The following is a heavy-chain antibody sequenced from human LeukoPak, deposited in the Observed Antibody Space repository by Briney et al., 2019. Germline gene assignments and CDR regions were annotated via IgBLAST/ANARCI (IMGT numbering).Heavy chain of an antibody. V-gene: IGHV3-21*01. CDR1: GFTFSSYS. CDR3: ACGYSYGYPSFDY. Sequence: KPGGSRRLSCAASGFTFSSYSMNWVRQAPGKGLEWVSSICSSSSYIYYADSVKGRFTISRDNAKNSLYLQMNSLRAEDTAVYYCACGYSYGYPSFDYWGQGTLVTVSS. J-gene: IGHJ4*02. CDR2: ICSSSSYI. D-gene: IGHD5-18*01.